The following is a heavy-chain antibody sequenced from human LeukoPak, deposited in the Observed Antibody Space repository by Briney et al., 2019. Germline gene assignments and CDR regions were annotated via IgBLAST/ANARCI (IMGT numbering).Heavy chain of an antibody. CDR3: AREVTRDGYNYSGDY. CDR1: GFTFSSYT. V-gene: IGHV3-30*04. D-gene: IGHD5-24*01. CDR2: MSSDGKYI. J-gene: IGHJ4*02. Sequence: GGSLRLSCAVSGFTFSSYTLHWVRQAPGKGLEWAAVMSSDGKYIYYADSVKGRFTISRDNSKNALYLQMNSLRTEDTALYYCAREVTRDGYNYSGDYWGQGTLVTVSS.